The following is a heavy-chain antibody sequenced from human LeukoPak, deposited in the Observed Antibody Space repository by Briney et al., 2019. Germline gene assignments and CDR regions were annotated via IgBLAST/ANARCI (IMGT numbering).Heavy chain of an antibody. CDR2: ITSGGSI. V-gene: IGHV3-23*01. Sequence: GGSLRLSCAASGFTFSSYAMTWVRQAPGKGLEWVSTITSGGSIYYADSVKGRFTISRDNSKNTLSLQMNSLRAEDTAVYYCAKLVGTSEVDYWGQGTLVTVHS. D-gene: IGHD2-15*01. J-gene: IGHJ4*02. CDR1: GFTFSSYA. CDR3: AKLVGTSEVDY.